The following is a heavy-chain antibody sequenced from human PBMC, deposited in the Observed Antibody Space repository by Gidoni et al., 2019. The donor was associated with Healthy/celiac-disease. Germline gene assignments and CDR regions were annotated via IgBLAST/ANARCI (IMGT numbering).Heavy chain of an antibody. D-gene: IGHD2-15*01. Sequence: QVQLQQWGAGLLKPSETLSLTCAVHGGSFSGYYWSWIRQPPGKGLEWIGEINHSGSTNYNPSLKSRVTISVDTSKNQFSLKLSSVTAADTAVYYCARGGYCSGGSCLPGVFDYWGQGTLVTVSS. V-gene: IGHV4-34*01. CDR3: ARGGYCSGGSCLPGVFDY. J-gene: IGHJ4*02. CDR2: INHSGST. CDR1: GGSFSGYY.